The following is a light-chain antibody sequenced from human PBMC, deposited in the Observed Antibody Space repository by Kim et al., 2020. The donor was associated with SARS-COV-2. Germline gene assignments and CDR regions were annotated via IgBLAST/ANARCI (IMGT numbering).Light chain of an antibody. CDR1: SSDVGSYNY. CDR3: SSYTSGSILVV. CDR2: DFN. Sequence: QSALTQPASVSGSPGQSITISCTGTSSDVGSYNYVSWYQQHPGKAPKLMIYDFNNRPSGVSDRFSGSKSGNTASLTVSGLQAEDEADYYCSSYTSGSILVVFGGGTQLTVL. J-gene: IGLJ2*01. V-gene: IGLV2-14*03.